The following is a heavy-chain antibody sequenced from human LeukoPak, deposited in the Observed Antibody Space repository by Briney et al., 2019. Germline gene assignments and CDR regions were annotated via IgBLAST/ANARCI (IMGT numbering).Heavy chain of an antibody. D-gene: IGHD2-2*01. J-gene: IGHJ5*02. V-gene: IGHV3-66*01. CDR2: IYSGGST. CDR1: GFNFRGYA. CDR3: ARLNPPCSSTSCYGYDDYGTGLDP. Sequence: GGSLRLSCVASGFNFRGYAMHWVRQAPGKGLEWVSVIYSGGSTYYADSVKGRFTISRDNSKNTLYLQMNSLRADDTAVYYCARLNPPCSSTSCYGYDDYGTGLDPWGQGTLVTVSS.